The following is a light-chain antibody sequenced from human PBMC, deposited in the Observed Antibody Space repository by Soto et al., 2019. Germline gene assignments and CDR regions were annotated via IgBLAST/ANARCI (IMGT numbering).Light chain of an antibody. CDR2: AAS. V-gene: IGKV1-12*01. CDR1: EDISTW. Sequence: DIQMTQSPSSVSASVGDRVTITCRSREDISTWLAWYQQKPGKAPKLLIYAASSLQSGFPSRFSGSGSGTDFTLTISSLQPEDFATYYCQHADSFPLITFGQGTRLEIK. CDR3: QHADSFPLIT. J-gene: IGKJ5*01.